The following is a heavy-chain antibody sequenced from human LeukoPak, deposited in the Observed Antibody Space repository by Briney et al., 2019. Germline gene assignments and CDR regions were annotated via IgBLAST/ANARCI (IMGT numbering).Heavy chain of an antibody. CDR1: GYTFTGYY. CDR3: ARGSAFVTTSRGGNWFDP. V-gene: IGHV1-2*02. D-gene: IGHD5-18*01. Sequence: ASVKVSCKASGYTFTGYYMHWVRQAPGHRLEWMGWINPNSGGANYAQKFQVRVTMTRDTSISKAYMELSRLRSDETAVYYCARGSAFVTTSRGGNWFDPWGQGTLVTVST. CDR2: INPNSGGA. J-gene: IGHJ5*02.